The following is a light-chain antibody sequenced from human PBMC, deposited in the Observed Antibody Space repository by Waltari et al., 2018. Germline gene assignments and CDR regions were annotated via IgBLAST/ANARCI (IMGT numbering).Light chain of an antibody. Sequence: SSELTQPPSVSVSPGQTARLTCSGDKLGDNYACWYQQTPGQAPVLVIYQDTKRPSGIPERCSGSNSGNTATLTISGTQAMDEADYYCQAWDSSTVVFGGGTKLTVL. CDR2: QDT. CDR3: QAWDSSTVV. J-gene: IGLJ2*01. V-gene: IGLV3-1*01. CDR1: KLGDNY.